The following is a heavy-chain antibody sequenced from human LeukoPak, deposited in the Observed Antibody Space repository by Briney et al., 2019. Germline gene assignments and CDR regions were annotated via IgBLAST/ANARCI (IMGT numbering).Heavy chain of an antibody. CDR2: ISAYNGNT. V-gene: IGHV1-18*04. CDR3: ARFTYYYGSGSPNLDY. D-gene: IGHD3-10*01. CDR1: GYTFTSYG. J-gene: IGHJ4*02. Sequence: ASVKVSCKASGYTFTSYGISWVRQAPGKGLDWMGWISAYNGNTNYAQKLQGRVNMTTDTSTSTAYMELRSLRSDDTAVYYCARFTYYYGSGSPNLDYWGQGTLVTVSS.